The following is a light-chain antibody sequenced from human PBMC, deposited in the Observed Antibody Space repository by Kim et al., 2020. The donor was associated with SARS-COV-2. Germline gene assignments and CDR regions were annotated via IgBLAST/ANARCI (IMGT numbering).Light chain of an antibody. V-gene: IGKV3-20*01. Sequence: EIVLTQSPGTLSLSPGERATLPCRASQTVGSTKLGWYQQKRGQPPRLLIFGTSSRATVIPDRSSGSGSGTDFTLTISRLEPEDFAVYSCYQFRRGSPSLTFGQGTRLEIK. J-gene: IGKJ5*01. CDR2: GTS. CDR1: QTVGSTK. CDR3: YQFRRGSPSLT.